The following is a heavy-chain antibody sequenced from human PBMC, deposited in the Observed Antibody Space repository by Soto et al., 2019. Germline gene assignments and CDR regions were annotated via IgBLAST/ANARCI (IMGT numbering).Heavy chain of an antibody. CDR2: IIPIFGTA. CDR1: GGTFSSYA. CDR3: ARNGWMATNGDYFDY. V-gene: IGHV1-69*06. J-gene: IGHJ4*02. D-gene: IGHD5-12*01. Sequence: QVQLVQSGAEVKKPGSSVKVSCKASGGTFSSYAISWVRQAPGQGLEWMGGIIPIFGTANYAQKFQGGVTTTADKSTSTAYMELSSLRSEDTAVYYCARNGWMATNGDYFDYWGQGTLVTVSS.